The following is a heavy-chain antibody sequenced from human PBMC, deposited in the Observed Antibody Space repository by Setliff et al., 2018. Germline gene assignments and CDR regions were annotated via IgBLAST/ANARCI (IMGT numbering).Heavy chain of an antibody. Sequence: SETLSLTCTVPGGSISSSSYYWGWIRQPPGKGLEWIGSIYYSGSTYYNPSLKSRVTISVDTSKNQFSLKLSSVTAADTAVYYCASPGIAAGTLRHPDYWGQGTLVTVSS. CDR2: IYYSGST. J-gene: IGHJ4*02. CDR1: GGSISSSSYY. CDR3: ASPGIAAGTLRHPDY. V-gene: IGHV4-39*01. D-gene: IGHD6-13*01.